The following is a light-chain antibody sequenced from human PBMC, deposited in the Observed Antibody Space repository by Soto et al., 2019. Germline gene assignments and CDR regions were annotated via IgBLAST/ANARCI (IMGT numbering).Light chain of an antibody. CDR3: QQYGSSPRT. J-gene: IGKJ1*01. Sequence: EIVLTQSPGTLSLSPGERATLSCRASQSVSSNSLTWYQQKPGQAPRVVIYGASSRATGIPDRFSGSGSGTDFTLTISRLEPEDFAVYYCQQYGSSPRTFGQGTKVEIK. CDR2: GAS. V-gene: IGKV3-20*01. CDR1: QSVSSNS.